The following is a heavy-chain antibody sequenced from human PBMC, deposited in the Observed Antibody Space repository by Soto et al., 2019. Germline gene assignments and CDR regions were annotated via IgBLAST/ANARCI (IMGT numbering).Heavy chain of an antibody. CDR2: INPNSGGT. CDR1: GYTFTGYY. Sequence: ASVKVSCKASGYTFTGYYMHWVRQAPGQGLEWMGWINPNSGGTNYAQKFQGWVTMTRDTSISTAYMELSRLRSDDTAVYYCARELGCGGDCYPQGIYYYGMDVWGQGTTVTVSS. D-gene: IGHD2-21*02. CDR3: ARELGCGGDCYPQGIYYYGMDV. V-gene: IGHV1-2*04. J-gene: IGHJ6*02.